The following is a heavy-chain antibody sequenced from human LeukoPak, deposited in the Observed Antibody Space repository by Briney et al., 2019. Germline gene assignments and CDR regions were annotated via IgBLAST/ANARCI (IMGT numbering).Heavy chain of an antibody. CDR1: GYTFTGYY. D-gene: IGHD6-19*01. CDR2: INPNSGGT. V-gene: IGHV1-2*02. J-gene: IGHJ4*02. CDR3: ARTKGVLYSSGWYYFDY. Sequence: ASVKVSCKASGYTFTGYYMHWVRQAPGQGLEWMGWINPNSGGTNYAQKFQGRVTMTRDTFISTAYMELSRLRSDDTAVYYCARTKGVLYSSGWYYFDYWGQGTLVTVSS.